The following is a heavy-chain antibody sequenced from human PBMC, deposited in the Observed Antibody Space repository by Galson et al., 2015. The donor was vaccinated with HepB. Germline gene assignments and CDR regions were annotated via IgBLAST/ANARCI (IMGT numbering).Heavy chain of an antibody. CDR3: ARQISTTMTRVGAFDI. V-gene: IGHV1-69*10. CDR1: GGTFSSYA. Sequence: SVKVSCKASGGTFSSYAISWVRQAPGQGLEWMGGIIPILGIANYAQKFQGRVTITADKSTSTAYMELSSLRSEDTAVYYCARQISTTMTRVGAFDIWGQGTMVTVSS. J-gene: IGHJ3*02. CDR2: IIPILGIA. D-gene: IGHD4-17*01.